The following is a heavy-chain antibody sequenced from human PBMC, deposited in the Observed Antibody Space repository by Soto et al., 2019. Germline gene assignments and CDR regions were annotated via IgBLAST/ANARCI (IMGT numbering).Heavy chain of an antibody. CDR3: AREIPSRGAGWFDP. CDR2: ISSSSSYI. D-gene: IGHD3-10*01. V-gene: IGHV3-21*01. J-gene: IGHJ5*02. Sequence: GGSLRLSCAASGFTFSSYSMNWVRQAPGKGLEWVSSISSSSSYIYYADSVKGRFTISRDNAKNSLYLQMNSLRAEDTAVYYCAREIPSRGAGWFDPWGQGTLVTVSS. CDR1: GFTFSSYS.